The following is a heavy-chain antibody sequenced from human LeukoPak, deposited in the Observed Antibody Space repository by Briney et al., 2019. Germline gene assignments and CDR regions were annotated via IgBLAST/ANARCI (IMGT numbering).Heavy chain of an antibody. V-gene: IGHV4-30-4*08. CDR1: GGSGSSGDYY. CDR3: ARAPAAIGAFDI. J-gene: IGHJ3*02. D-gene: IGHD2-2*01. CDR2: IYYSGST. Sequence: SRTLSLTCTVSGGSGSSGDYYWSWIRRPPGKGLEWIGYIYYSGSTYYNPSLKSRVTISVDTSKNQFSLKLSSVTAADTAVYYCARAPAAIGAFDIWGQGTMVTVSS.